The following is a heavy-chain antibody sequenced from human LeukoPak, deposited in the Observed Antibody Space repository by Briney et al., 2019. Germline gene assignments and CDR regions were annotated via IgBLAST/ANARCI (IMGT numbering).Heavy chain of an antibody. J-gene: IGHJ4*02. CDR2: INPNSGGT. CDR3: ARDLKFGGVIVPPGY. D-gene: IGHD3-16*02. V-gene: IGHV1-2*06. Sequence: GASVKVSCKASGYTFTGYYMHWVRQAPGQGLEWMGRINPNSGGTNYAQKFQGRVNMTRDASISTAYMELSRLRSDDTAVYYCARDLKFGGVIVPPGYWGQGTLVTVSS. CDR1: GYTFTGYY.